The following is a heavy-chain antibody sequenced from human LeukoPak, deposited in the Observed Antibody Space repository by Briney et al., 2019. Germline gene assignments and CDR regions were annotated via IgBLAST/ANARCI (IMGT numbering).Heavy chain of an antibody. CDR2: INYSGTT. D-gene: IGHD3-10*01. CDR1: GGSISSYY. Sequence: PSETLSLTCTVSGGSISSYYWSWIRQPPGKGLEWIGYINYSGTTNYNPSLKSRVTISVDTSKNQFSLKRTSVTAADTAVYYCARHGVHSSYYYGLDVWGQGTTVTVSS. CDR3: ARHGVHSSYYYGLDV. J-gene: IGHJ6*02. V-gene: IGHV4-59*08.